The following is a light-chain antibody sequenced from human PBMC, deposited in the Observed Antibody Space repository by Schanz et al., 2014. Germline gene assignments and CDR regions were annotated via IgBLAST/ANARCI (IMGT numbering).Light chain of an antibody. CDR2: GAS. J-gene: IGKJ1*01. Sequence: EIVMTQSPATLSVSPGERATLYCRASQSVSSNLAWYQQKPGQAPRLLIYGASTRATGIPARFSGSGSGTEFTLTISRLEPEDFAMYYCQQYDNSLPWTFGRGTKVEIK. CDR3: QQYDNSLPWT. V-gene: IGKV3-15*01. CDR1: QSVSSN.